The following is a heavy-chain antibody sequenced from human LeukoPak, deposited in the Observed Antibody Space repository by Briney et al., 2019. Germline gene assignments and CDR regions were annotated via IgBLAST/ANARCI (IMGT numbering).Heavy chain of an antibody. CDR1: GFTFNNYA. CDR2: ISSSSTI. D-gene: IGHD2-2*01. Sequence: GGSLRLSCAASGFTFNNYAMSWVRQAPGKGLEWVSYISSSSTIYYADSVKGRFTISRDNVRNSLYLQMNSLRAEDTAVYYCAKDPRAGYCSSTSCYWWGQGTLVTVSS. CDR3: AKDPRAGYCSSTSCYW. V-gene: IGHV3-48*01. J-gene: IGHJ4*02.